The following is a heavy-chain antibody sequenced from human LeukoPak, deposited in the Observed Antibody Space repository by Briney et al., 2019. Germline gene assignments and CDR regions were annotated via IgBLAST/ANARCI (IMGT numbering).Heavy chain of an antibody. D-gene: IGHD3-16*02. Sequence: PGGSLRLSCVASGFTFGNHRMSWVRQAPGKGLEWVSSISGSGGITYHADSLKGRFTISRDNSKNTLFLQMNSLRAEDTAVYYCAKNTISGGHYQYYMDVWGKGTTVTVSS. V-gene: IGHV3-23*01. CDR2: ISGSGGIT. J-gene: IGHJ6*03. CDR3: AKNTISGGHYQYYMDV. CDR1: GFTFGNHR.